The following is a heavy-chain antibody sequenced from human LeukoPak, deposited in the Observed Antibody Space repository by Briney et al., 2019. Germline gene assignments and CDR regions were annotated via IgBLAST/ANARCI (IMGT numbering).Heavy chain of an antibody. V-gene: IGHV4-31*03. D-gene: IGHD6-13*01. J-gene: IGHJ5*02. Sequence: ASETLSLTCTVSGGSISSGGYYWSWIRQHPGKGLEWIGYIYYSGSTYYNPSLRSRVTISVDTSKNQFSLKLSSVTAADTAVYYCARSPSGSSWWSWFDPWGQGTLVTVSS. CDR1: GGSISSGGYY. CDR3: ARSPSGSSWWSWFDP. CDR2: IYYSGST.